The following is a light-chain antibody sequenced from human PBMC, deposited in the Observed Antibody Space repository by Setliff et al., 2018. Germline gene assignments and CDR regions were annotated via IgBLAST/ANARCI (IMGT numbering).Light chain of an antibody. J-gene: IGLJ1*01. CDR3: CSYTGFSYV. CDR2: DVT. Sequence: QSVLTQPRSVSGSPGQLVTISCTGASRDVGAYNYVSWYQQHPGKVPKLMIYDVTKRPSGVPDRFSGSKSGNTASLTVSGLQAEDEADYYCCSYTGFSYVFGSGTKVTVL. V-gene: IGLV2-11*01. CDR1: SRDVGAYNY.